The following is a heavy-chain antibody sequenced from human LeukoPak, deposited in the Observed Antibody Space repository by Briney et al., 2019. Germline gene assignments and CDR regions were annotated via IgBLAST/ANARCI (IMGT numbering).Heavy chain of an antibody. Sequence: AASVKVSCKASGYTFTSYGISWVRQAPGQGLEWMGWISAYNGNTNYAQKLQGRVTMTTDTSTSTAYMELRSLRSDDTAVYYCARDARGYYYDSSGYSIDYWGQGTLVTVSS. CDR1: GYTFTSYG. D-gene: IGHD3-22*01. V-gene: IGHV1-18*01. CDR2: ISAYNGNT. CDR3: ARDARGYYYDSSGYSIDY. J-gene: IGHJ4*02.